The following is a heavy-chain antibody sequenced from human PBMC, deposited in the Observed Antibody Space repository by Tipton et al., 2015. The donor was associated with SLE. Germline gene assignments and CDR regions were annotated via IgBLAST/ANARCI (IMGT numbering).Heavy chain of an antibody. D-gene: IGHD2-2*01. CDR1: GHSIRSGYF. CDR2: ISHCGST. J-gene: IGHJ6*03. V-gene: IGHV4-38-2*01. Sequence: TLSLTCVVSGHSIRSGYFWGWIRQPPGKGLEWIGSISHCGSTYYNPTLKSRVTISVDTSKNQFSLKVTSVTAADTAVYYCARENIVAVPASMRHYYYFYMDVWGKGTTVTVSS. CDR3: ARENIVAVPASMRHYYYFYMDV.